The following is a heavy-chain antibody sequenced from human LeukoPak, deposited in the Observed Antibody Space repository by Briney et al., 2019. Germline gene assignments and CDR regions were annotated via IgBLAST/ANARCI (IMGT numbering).Heavy chain of an antibody. CDR3: AKDLGGYNYLIAY. Sequence: GRSLRLSCAASGFTFSSYSMNWVRQAPGKGLEWVSSISSSSSYIYYADSVKGRFTISRDNSKNTLYLQMNSLRAEDTAVYYCAKDLGGYNYLIAYWGQGTLVTVSS. V-gene: IGHV3-21*01. J-gene: IGHJ4*02. CDR1: GFTFSSYS. CDR2: ISSSSSYI. D-gene: IGHD5-24*01.